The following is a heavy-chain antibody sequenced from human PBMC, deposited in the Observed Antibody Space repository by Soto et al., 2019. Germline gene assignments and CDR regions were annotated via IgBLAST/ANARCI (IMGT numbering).Heavy chain of an antibody. J-gene: IGHJ5*02. CDR2: LYYSGNT. D-gene: IGHD3-3*01. Sequence: QVQLQESGPGLVKPSQTLSLTCIVSGGSINSGGYYWSWIRHLPGKGLEWIGYLYYSGNTDYNPSLXXRXTXXADTSKNQFSLKLRYVTAADTAVYYCARGRTYYAPWGQGILVTVSS. V-gene: IGHV4-31*03. CDR3: ARGRTYYAP. CDR1: GGSINSGGYY.